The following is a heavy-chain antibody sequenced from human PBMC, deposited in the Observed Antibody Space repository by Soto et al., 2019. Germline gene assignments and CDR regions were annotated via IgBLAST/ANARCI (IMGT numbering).Heavy chain of an antibody. CDR1: GLSFSDSG. Sequence: GGSLRLSXAASGLSFSDSGIHWVRQASGKGLEWVGRIRTKSNHYATAYAASVKGRFTISRDDSRNTAYLQMNSLETEDTAVYYCTRLHFIVEPGINYWGQGTLVTVSS. CDR3: TRLHFIVEPGINY. D-gene: IGHD6-13*01. V-gene: IGHV3-73*01. CDR2: IRTKSNHYAT. J-gene: IGHJ4*02.